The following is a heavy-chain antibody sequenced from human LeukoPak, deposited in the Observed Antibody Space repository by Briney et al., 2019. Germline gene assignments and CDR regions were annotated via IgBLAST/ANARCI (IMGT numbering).Heavy chain of an antibody. Sequence: ASVKVACKASGYTFTRYGITWVRQAPGQGLEWMGWINPNSGGTNYAQKFQGRVTMTRDTSISTAYMELSRLRSDGTAVYYCARGSGSYYFDYWGQGTLVTVSS. V-gene: IGHV1-2*02. CDR3: ARGSGSYYFDY. CDR2: INPNSGGT. J-gene: IGHJ4*02. CDR1: GYTFTRYG. D-gene: IGHD1-26*01.